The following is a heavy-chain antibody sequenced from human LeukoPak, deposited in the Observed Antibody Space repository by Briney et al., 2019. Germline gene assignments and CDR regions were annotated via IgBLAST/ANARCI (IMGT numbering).Heavy chain of an antibody. CDR1: GGSISSYY. CDR2: IYYSGST. CDR3: ARGVAAAGY. Sequence: PSETLSLTCTVSGGSISSYYWSWIWQPPGKGLEWIGYIYYSGSTNYSPSLKSRVTISVDTSKNQFSLKLSSVTAADTAVYYCARGVAAAGYWGQGTLVTVSS. V-gene: IGHV4-59*01. J-gene: IGHJ4*02. D-gene: IGHD6-13*01.